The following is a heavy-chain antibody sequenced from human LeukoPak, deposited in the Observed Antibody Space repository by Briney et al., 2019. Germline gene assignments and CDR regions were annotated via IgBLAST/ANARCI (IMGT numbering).Heavy chain of an antibody. V-gene: IGHV4-59*01. J-gene: IGHJ5*02. Sequence: SETLSLTCTVSGGPLSSYYWSWIRQPPGKGLEWIGYIYYSGSTNYNPSLKSRVTISVDTSKNQFSLKLSSVTAADTAVYYCARAGGSSSWYVDWFDPWGQGTLVTVSS. CDR3: ARAGGSSSWYVDWFDP. CDR1: GGPLSSYY. CDR2: IYYSGST. D-gene: IGHD6-13*01.